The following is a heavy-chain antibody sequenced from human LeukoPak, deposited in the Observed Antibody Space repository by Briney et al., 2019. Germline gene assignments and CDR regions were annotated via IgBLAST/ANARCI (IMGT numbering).Heavy chain of an antibody. CDR1: GGSISSYC. V-gene: IGHV4-59*08. J-gene: IGHJ4*02. D-gene: IGHD3-3*01. Sequence: SETLSLTCTVSGGSISSYCWSWIRQPPGKGLEWIGYIYYSGSTNYNPSLESRVTISIDTSKNHFSLKLSSVTAADTAVYYCARLRGYYERIFDYWGQGTLVTVSS. CDR2: IYYSGST. CDR3: ARLRGYYERIFDY.